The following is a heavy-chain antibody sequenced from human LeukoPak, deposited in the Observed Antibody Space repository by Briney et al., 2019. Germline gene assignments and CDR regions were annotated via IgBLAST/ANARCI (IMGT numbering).Heavy chain of an antibody. J-gene: IGHJ4*02. CDR3: ARHYGEGGRLFDRLFNF. CDR1: GASLGGSY. V-gene: IGHV4-59*08. D-gene: IGHD6-25*01. Sequence: PSETLSLTCTVSGASLGGSYWSWLRLPPGKGLEWIGYVHYTGSTKYSTSLQSRVTVSVDTSKNQFSLKLRSVTAADTAIYYCARHYGEGGRLFDRLFNFWGRGTLVTVSS. CDR2: VHYTGST.